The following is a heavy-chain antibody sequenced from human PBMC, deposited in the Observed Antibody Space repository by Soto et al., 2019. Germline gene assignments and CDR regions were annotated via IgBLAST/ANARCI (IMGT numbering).Heavy chain of an antibody. CDR2: IYWDDTK. CDR1: GFSLSTSGVG. Sequence: QITLKESGPTLVKPTQTLTLTCTFSGFSLSTSGVGVGWIRQPPGKALEWLAVIYWDDTKHYSRSLKSRLTITTDTSKTQVVPTMTNMDPVDTATYYCAHKGYGDYPTDCWGQGTLVTVSS. CDR3: AHKGYGDYPTDC. J-gene: IGHJ4*02. V-gene: IGHV2-5*02. D-gene: IGHD4-17*01.